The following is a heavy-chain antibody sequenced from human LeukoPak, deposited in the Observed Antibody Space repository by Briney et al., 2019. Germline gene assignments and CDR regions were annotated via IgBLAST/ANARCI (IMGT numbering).Heavy chain of an antibody. Sequence: GGSLRLSCAASGFTFSSYAMSWVRQAPGKGLEWVSAISGSGGSTYYADSVKGRFTISRDNSKNTLNLQMNSLRAEDTAVYYCAKDQDYYDSSPNDYWGQGTLVTVSS. CDR1: GFTFSSYA. D-gene: IGHD3-22*01. V-gene: IGHV3-23*01. J-gene: IGHJ4*02. CDR3: AKDQDYYDSSPNDY. CDR2: ISGSGGST.